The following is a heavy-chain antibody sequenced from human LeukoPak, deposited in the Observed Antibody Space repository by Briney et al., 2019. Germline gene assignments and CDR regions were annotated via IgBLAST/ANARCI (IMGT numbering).Heavy chain of an antibody. J-gene: IGHJ4*02. CDR3: TVVTYKWSFDY. CDR2: IIPIFGSA. D-gene: IGHD4-23*01. CDR1: GGTFSSYS. V-gene: IGHV1-69*13. Sequence: GASVKVSCKASGGTFSSYSINWVRQAPGQGLEWMGGIIPIFGSANYAQKFQGRVTITADESTSTAYMELSSLRSEDTAVYYCTVVTYKWSFDYWGQGTLVTVSS.